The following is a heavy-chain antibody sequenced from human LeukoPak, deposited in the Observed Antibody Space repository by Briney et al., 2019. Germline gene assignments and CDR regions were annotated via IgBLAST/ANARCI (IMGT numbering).Heavy chain of an antibody. CDR3: ARDFYDSSGDTYAFDI. V-gene: IGHV1-18*01. CDR2: ISAYNGNT. D-gene: IGHD3-22*01. Sequence: GASVKVSCKASGYTFTTYGISWVRQAPGQGLEWMGWISAYNGNTNYAQKLQGRVTMTTDTSTRTAYMELRSLRSDDTAVYYCARDFYDSSGDTYAFDIWGQGTMVTVSS. CDR1: GYTFTTYG. J-gene: IGHJ3*02.